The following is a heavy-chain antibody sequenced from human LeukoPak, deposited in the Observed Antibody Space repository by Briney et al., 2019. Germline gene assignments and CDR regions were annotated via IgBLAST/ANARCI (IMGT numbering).Heavy chain of an antibody. CDR2: IWYDGSNK. Sequence: GGSLRLSCAASGFIFSSYAMSWVRQAPGKGLEWVAVIWYDGSNKYYADSVKGRFTISRDNSKNTLYLQMNSLRAEDTAVYYCAKDLNWNDGFDYWGQGTLVTVSS. J-gene: IGHJ4*02. D-gene: IGHD1-1*01. V-gene: IGHV3-33*06. CDR3: AKDLNWNDGFDY. CDR1: GFIFSSYA.